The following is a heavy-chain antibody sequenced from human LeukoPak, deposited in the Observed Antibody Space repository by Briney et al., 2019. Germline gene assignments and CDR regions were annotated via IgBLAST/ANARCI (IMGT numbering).Heavy chain of an antibody. J-gene: IGHJ4*01. V-gene: IGHV4-34*01. CDR1: GGSFSGYY. D-gene: IGHD3-10*01. Sequence: PSETLSLTCAVYGGSFSGYYWSWIRQPPGKGLEWIGEINHSGSTNYNPSLKSRVTISVDTSKNQFSLKLSSVTAADTAVYYCASLLWFGEFRGSFDYWGQGTLVTISS. CDR2: INHSGST. CDR3: ASLLWFGEFRGSFDY.